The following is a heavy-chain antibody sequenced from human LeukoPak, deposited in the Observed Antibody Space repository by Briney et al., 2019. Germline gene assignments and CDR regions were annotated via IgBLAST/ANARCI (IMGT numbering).Heavy chain of an antibody. J-gene: IGHJ4*02. CDR1: GFTFSSYA. V-gene: IGHV3-23*01. CDR3: AKDRLQGHFDY. Sequence: GGSLRLSCAASGFTFSSYAMSWVRQAPGKGLEWASAISGSGGSTYYADSVKGRFAISRDNSKNTLYLQMNSLRAEDTAVYYCAKDRLQGHFDYWGQGTLVTVSS. CDR2: ISGSGGST.